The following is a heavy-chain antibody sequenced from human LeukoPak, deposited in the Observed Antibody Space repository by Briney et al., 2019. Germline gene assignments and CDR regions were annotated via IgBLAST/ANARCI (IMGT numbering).Heavy chain of an antibody. J-gene: IGHJ4*02. D-gene: IGHD3-3*01. CDR1: GFTFSSYE. CDR3: ARDQVLRFLEWLIDY. Sequence: GGSLRLSCAASGFTFSSYEMNWVRQAPGKGLEWVSYISSSSSTIYYADSVKGRFTISRDNSKNTLYLQMNSLRAEDTAVYYCARDQVLRFLEWLIDYWGQGTLVTVSS. V-gene: IGHV3-48*01. CDR2: ISSSSSTI.